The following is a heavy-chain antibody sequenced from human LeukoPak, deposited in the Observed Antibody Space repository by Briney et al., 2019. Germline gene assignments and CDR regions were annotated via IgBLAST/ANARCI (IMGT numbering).Heavy chain of an antibody. CDR3: ARGGSQRNYYYNYMDV. J-gene: IGHJ6*03. D-gene: IGHD1-26*01. Sequence: PSETLSLTCIVSGGSISTSDYHWGWIRQPPGKGLEWIANIHYTGATYYNPSLKSRVTISLDTSKNQFSLNLSSVTAADTAVYYCARGGSQRNYYYNYMDVWGKGTTVTVSS. CDR1: GGSISTSDYH. CDR2: IHYTGAT. V-gene: IGHV4-39*07.